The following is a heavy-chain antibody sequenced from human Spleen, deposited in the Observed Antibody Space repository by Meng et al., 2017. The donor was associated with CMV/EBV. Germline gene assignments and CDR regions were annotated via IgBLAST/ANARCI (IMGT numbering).Heavy chain of an antibody. D-gene: IGHD6-19*01. Sequence: GESLKISCAASCFHFRTYWMSWVRQAPGKALEWVANINQDGSEKNYVASVKGRFTISRDNAKNSMYLQMNSLRADDTAVYYCARDERLQWLEQKGGFYYWGQGTLVTVSS. CDR1: CFHFRTYW. CDR2: INQDGSEK. J-gene: IGHJ4*02. V-gene: IGHV3-7*03. CDR3: ARDERLQWLEQKGGFYY.